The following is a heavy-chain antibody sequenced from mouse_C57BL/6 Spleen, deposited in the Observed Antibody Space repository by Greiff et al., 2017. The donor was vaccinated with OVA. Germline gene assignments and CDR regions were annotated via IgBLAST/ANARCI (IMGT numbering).Heavy chain of an antibody. CDR1: GFTFSDYG. CDR3: AILLRYPYYAMDY. J-gene: IGHJ4*01. Sequence: DVMLVESGGGLVKPGGSLKLSCAASGFTFSDYGMHWVRQAPEKGLEWVAYISSGSSTIYYADTVKGRFTISRDNAKNTLFLQMTSLRSEDTAMYYCAILLRYPYYAMDYWGQGTSVTVSS. V-gene: IGHV5-17*01. CDR2: ISSGSSTI. D-gene: IGHD1-1*01.